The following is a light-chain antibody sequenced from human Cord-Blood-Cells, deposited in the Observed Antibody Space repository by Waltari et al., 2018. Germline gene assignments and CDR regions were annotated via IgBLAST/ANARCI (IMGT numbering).Light chain of an antibody. J-gene: IGKJ4*01. CDR3: QQYYSTPLT. CDR1: ESVLYSSNNKNY. CDR2: WAS. V-gene: IGKV4-1*01. Sequence: DIVMTQSTDSLSVSLGESATINCKSSESVLYSSNNKNYLAWYHHTLGPPPKLLIYWASTRESGVPYRFSGSGSGTDFTLTISSLHAEDVAVYYCQQYYSTPLTFGGGTKVEIK.